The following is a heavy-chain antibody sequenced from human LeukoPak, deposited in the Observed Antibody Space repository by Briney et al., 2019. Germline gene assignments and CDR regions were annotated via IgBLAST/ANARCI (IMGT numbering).Heavy chain of an antibody. CDR1: GFTFSSYS. D-gene: IGHD1-26*01. CDR3: ARDPGVLVGATGY. Sequence: SGGSLRLSCAASGFTFSSYSMDWVRQAPGKGLEWVSYISSSSSTIYYADSVKGRFTISRDNAKNSLYLQMNSLRAEDTAVYYCARDPGVLVGATGYWGQGTLVTVSS. V-gene: IGHV3-48*01. CDR2: ISSSSSTI. J-gene: IGHJ4*02.